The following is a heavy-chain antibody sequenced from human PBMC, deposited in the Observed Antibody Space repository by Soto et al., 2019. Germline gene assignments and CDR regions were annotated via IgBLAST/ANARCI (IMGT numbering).Heavy chain of an antibody. D-gene: IGHD2-2*01. CDR1: GGSISSSSYY. CDR2: IYYSGST. Sequence: SETLSLTCTVPGGSISSSSYYWGWIRQPPGKGLEWIGSIYYSGSTYYNPSLKSRVTISVDTSKNQFSLKLSSVTAADTAVYYFARHDTNPHRIVVVPAAMFDYWGQGTLVTVSS. V-gene: IGHV4-39*01. CDR3: ARHDTNPHRIVVVPAAMFDY. J-gene: IGHJ4*02.